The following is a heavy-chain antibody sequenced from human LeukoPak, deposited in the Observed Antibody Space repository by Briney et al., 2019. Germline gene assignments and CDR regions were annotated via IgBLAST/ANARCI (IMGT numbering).Heavy chain of an antibody. CDR2: IVSDGSST. Sequence: GGSLRLSCAAYGFIFSNYWMHWVRQAPGKGLVWVSRIVSDGSSTSNADSVKGRFTISRDNAKNTLYLQMNSLRAEDTAVYYCARGTGLIDYWGQGTLVTVSS. D-gene: IGHD2-8*02. V-gene: IGHV3-74*01. CDR1: GFIFSNYW. CDR3: ARGTGLIDY. J-gene: IGHJ4*02.